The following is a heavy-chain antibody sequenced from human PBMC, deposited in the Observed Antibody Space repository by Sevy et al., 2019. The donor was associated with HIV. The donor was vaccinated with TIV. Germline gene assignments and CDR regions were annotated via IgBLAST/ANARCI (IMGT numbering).Heavy chain of an antibody. Sequence: GGSLRLSCAASGLTLTTTGMSWVRQAPGKGLEWVAGVTSDGTTYYADSVRDRFTVSRDNSENTLYLQLNSLRADDTAVFYCAGVDTTMITDLDYWGQGTLVTVSS. CDR2: VTSDGTT. D-gene: IGHD3-16*01. V-gene: IGHV3-23*01. J-gene: IGHJ4*02. CDR1: GLTLTTTG. CDR3: AGVDTTMITDLDY.